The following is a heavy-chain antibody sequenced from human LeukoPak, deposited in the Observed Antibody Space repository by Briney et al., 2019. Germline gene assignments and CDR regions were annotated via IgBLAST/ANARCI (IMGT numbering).Heavy chain of an antibody. Sequence: SETLSLTCTVSGYSISSGYYWGWIRQPPGKGLEWIGSIYHSGSTYYNPSLKSRVTISVDTSKNQFSLKLSSVPAADTAVYYCACLTTADAFDIWGQGTMVTVSS. J-gene: IGHJ3*02. CDR2: IYHSGST. D-gene: IGHD3-22*01. CDR3: ACLTTADAFDI. CDR1: GYSISSGYY. V-gene: IGHV4-38-2*02.